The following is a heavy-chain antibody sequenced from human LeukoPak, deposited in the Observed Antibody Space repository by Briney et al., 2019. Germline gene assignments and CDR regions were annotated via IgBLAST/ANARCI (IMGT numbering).Heavy chain of an antibody. CDR1: GFAVTNTF. D-gene: IGHD1-14*01. CDR2: IHSGGTT. CDR3: ARDRPSPSLPTGRCEN. V-gene: IGHV3-53*01. J-gene: IGHJ4*02. Sequence: GGSLRLSCAASGFAVTNTFMTWVRQAPGQGLEWVSVIHSGGTTDYAGSVKGRFTISRDKSKNTLYLQMNSLRADDTAVYFCARDRPSPSLPTGRCENWGQGTLVTVSS.